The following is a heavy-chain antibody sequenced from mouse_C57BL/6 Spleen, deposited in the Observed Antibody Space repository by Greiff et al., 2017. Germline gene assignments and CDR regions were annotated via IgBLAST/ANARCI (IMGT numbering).Heavy chain of an antibody. Sequence: EVQLQQSGAELVRPGASVKLSCTASGFNIKDDYMHWVKQRPEQGLEWIGWIDPENGDTEYASKFQGKATITADTSSNTAYLQLSSLTSEDTAVYYCTTGSNHQAWFAYWGQGTLVTVSA. J-gene: IGHJ3*01. D-gene: IGHD2-5*01. CDR3: TTGSNHQAWFAY. CDR2: IDPENGDT. V-gene: IGHV14-4*01. CDR1: GFNIKDDY.